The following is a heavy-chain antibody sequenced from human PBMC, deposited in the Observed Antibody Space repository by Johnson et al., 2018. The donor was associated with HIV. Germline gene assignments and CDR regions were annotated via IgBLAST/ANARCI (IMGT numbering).Heavy chain of an antibody. J-gene: IGHJ3*02. CDR2: MSHDGSNK. Sequence: QVQLVESGGGVVQPGRSLRLSCAASGFTFSSYGMHWVRQAPGKGLEWVAVMSHDGSNKYYADSVKGRFTISRDNAKKSLYVQMNSLRAEDTALYYCARERRSTNTWYVRDAFDIWGQGTMVTVSS. CDR3: ARERRSTNTWYVRDAFDI. CDR1: GFTFSSYG. D-gene: IGHD2-2*01. V-gene: IGHV3-30*03.